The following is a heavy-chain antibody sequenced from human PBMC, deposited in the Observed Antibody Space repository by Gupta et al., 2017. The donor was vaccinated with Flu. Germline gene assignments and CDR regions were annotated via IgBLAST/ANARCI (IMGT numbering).Heavy chain of an antibody. D-gene: IGHD5-18*01. J-gene: IGHJ6*02. CDR3: ARIAIQLWLHYFYGMDV. CDR2: INPNSGGT. CDR1: Y. V-gene: IGHV1-2*02. Sequence: YMHWVRQAPGQGLEWMGWINPNSGGTNYAQKFQGRVTMTRDTSISTAYMELSRRRSDDTAVYYCARIAIQLWLHYFYGMDVWGQGTTVTVSS.